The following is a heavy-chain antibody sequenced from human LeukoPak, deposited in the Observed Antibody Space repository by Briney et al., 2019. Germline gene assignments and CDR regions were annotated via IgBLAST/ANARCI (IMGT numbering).Heavy chain of an antibody. CDR3: ARATALKGAAAGPLDG. J-gene: IGHJ4*02. V-gene: IGHV4-30-2*01. CDR1: GGSISSGGYS. Sequence: SETLSLTCAVPGGSISSGGYSWSWIRQPPGRGLEWIVYIFNGGSAYYHPSLKSRVSMSVDGSKSQFSLNLTSVTAADTAVYYCARATALKGAAAGPLDGWGQGTLVTVSS. CDR2: IFNGGSA. D-gene: IGHD6-13*01.